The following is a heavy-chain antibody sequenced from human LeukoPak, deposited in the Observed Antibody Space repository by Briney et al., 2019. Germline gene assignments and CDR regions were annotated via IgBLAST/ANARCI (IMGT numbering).Heavy chain of an antibody. J-gene: IGHJ4*02. CDR1: GGSISSGSYY. Sequence: SSETLSLTCTVSGGSISSGSYYWSWIRQPAGKGLEWIGRIYTSGSTNYNPSLKSRVTISVDTSKNQFSLKLSSVTAADTAVYYCAGIIYGANSGAFDYWGQGTLVTVSS. V-gene: IGHV4-61*02. D-gene: IGHD4/OR15-4a*01. CDR2: IYTSGST. CDR3: AGIIYGANSGAFDY.